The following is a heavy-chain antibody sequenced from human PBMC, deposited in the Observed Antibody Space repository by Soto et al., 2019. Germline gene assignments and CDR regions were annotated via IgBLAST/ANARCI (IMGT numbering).Heavy chain of an antibody. D-gene: IGHD1-1*01. J-gene: IGHJ4*02. CDR3: VRGGRGDSNLRYYFDY. V-gene: IGHV4-59*01. Sequence: SETLSLTCTFSGGSFSTFYWSWIRQSPGTGLEWIGYISYNGDTNYNPSLKSRATISIATSKNQFSLKLTSLTAADTALYYCVRGGRGDSNLRYYFDYWGQGTLVTVSS. CDR2: ISYNGDT. CDR1: GGSFSTFY.